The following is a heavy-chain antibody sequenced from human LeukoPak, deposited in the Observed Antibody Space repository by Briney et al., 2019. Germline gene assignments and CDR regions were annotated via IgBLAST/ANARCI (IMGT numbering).Heavy chain of an antibody. Sequence: GGSLRLSYAASGFTFSNYWMHWVRQAPGKGLVWVSRVNSDGSSTNYADSVKGRFTISTDNAKNTVYLQMNSLRAEDTAVYYCARGGGTGIFDYWGQGTLVTVSS. CDR3: ARGGGTGIFDY. J-gene: IGHJ4*02. CDR2: VNSDGSST. D-gene: IGHD1-1*01. V-gene: IGHV3-74*01. CDR1: GFTFSNYW.